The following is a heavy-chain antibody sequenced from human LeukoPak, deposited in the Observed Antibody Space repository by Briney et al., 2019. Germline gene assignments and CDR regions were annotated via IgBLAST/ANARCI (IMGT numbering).Heavy chain of an antibody. D-gene: IGHD6-13*01. J-gene: IGHJ3*02. CDR1: GYTFTSYG. V-gene: IGHV1-18*01. Sequence: GASVKVSCKASGYTFTSYGITWVRQAPGQGLEWMGWISDKNGNTNYAQKFQGRVTMTRDTSTSTVYMELSSLRSEDTAVYYCARKYSSSWSYAFDIWGQGTMVTVSS. CDR3: ARKYSSSWSYAFDI. CDR2: ISDKNGNT.